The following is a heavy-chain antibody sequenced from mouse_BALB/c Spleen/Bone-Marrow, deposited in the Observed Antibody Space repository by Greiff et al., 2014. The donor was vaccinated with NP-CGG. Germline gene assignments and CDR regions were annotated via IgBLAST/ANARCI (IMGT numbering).Heavy chain of an antibody. V-gene: IGHV1-7*01. D-gene: IGHD1-1*02. Sequence: QVQLQQSGAELAEPGASVKMSCKASGYTFTSFWLHWVKQRPGQGLEWIGYINPPTDYTEYNQKFRDKATLTADKSSSTAYMQLSSLTSEDSAVYYFTIWPYYVTHYWGQGPSVTVSA. CDR2: INPPTDYT. CDR3: TIWPYYVTHY. J-gene: IGHJ4*01. CDR1: GYTFTSFW.